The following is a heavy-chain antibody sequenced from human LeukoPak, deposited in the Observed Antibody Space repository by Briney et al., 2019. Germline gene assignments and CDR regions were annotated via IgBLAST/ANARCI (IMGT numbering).Heavy chain of an antibody. D-gene: IGHD1/OR15-1a*01. CDR2: LSAGGSSA. Sequence: GGSLRLSCAASGFTFSSYGMTWVRQAPGKGLEWVSALSAGGSSAYYGDSVKGRFLVSRDNSRNTLFLEMSRLRVDDTAVYYCAKGGLTGNTGMYDYWGQGTLVTVSS. V-gene: IGHV3-23*01. CDR1: GFTFSSYG. J-gene: IGHJ4*02. CDR3: AKGGLTGNTGMYDY.